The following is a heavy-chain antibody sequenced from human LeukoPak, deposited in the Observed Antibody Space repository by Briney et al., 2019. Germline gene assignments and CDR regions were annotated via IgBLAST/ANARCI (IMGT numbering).Heavy chain of an antibody. J-gene: IGHJ4*02. D-gene: IGHD3-10*01. CDR2: INPSGGST. CDR3: ARGVGYYGSGSYFDY. CDR1: GYTFTSYY. Sequence: ASVKVSCKASGYTFTSYYMHWVRQAPGQGLEWMGIINPSGGSTSYAQKFQGRVTMTRDTSTSTVYMELSSLRSEDMAVYYCARGVGYYGSGSYFDYWGQGTLVTVSS. V-gene: IGHV1-46*01.